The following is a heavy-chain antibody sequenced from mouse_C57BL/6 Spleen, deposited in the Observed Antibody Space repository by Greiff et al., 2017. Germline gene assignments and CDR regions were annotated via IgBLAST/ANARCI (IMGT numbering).Heavy chain of an antibody. J-gene: IGHJ2*01. D-gene: IGHD1-1*02. CDR3: ARGGSIGFDD. Sequence: EVQLQQSGPELVKPGASVKMSCKASGYTFTDYNMHWVKQSHGKSLEWIGYIDPNNGGTSYNQKFKGKATLTVDKSSSTAYMELSSLTSEDTAVYYCARGGSIGFDDWGQGTTLTVSS. CDR2: IDPNNGGT. CDR1: GYTFTDYN. V-gene: IGHV1-22*01.